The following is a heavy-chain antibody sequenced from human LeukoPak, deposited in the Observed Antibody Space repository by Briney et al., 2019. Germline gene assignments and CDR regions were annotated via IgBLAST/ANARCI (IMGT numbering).Heavy chain of an antibody. Sequence: KSSETLSLTCAVYGGSFSGYYWSWIRQPPGKGLEWIGEINHSGSTNYNPSLKSRVTISVDTSKNQFSLKLSSVTAADTAVYYCARIRDGYNYDYWGQGTLVTVSS. CDR1: GGSFSGYY. J-gene: IGHJ4*02. CDR3: ARIRDGYNYDY. CDR2: INHSGST. D-gene: IGHD5-24*01. V-gene: IGHV4-34*01.